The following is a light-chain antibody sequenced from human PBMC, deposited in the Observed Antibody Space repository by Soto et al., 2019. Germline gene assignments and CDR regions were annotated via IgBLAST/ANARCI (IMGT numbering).Light chain of an antibody. Sequence: ETLMTQSPATLSVSPGERATLSCRASQSVNNNLAWYQQKPGQAPRLLIHGASTRTIAIPARFSGSGSGTDFTLTISSLQSEDFAVYYCQQYNNWPRTFGQGTKVDIK. CDR3: QQYNNWPRT. J-gene: IGKJ1*01. V-gene: IGKV3-15*01. CDR2: GAS. CDR1: QSVNNN.